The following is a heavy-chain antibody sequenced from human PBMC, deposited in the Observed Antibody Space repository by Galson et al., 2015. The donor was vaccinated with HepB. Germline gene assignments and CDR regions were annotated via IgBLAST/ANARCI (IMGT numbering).Heavy chain of an antibody. CDR2: IIPIFGTA. Sequence: SVKVSCKASGGTFSSYAISWVRQAPGQGLEWMGGIIPIFGTADYAQKFQGRVTITADESTSTAYMELSSLRSEDTAVYYCARGVQGSQAPFDIWGQGTMVTVSS. CDR3: ARGVQGSQAPFDI. V-gene: IGHV1-69*13. CDR1: GGTFSSYA. J-gene: IGHJ3*02.